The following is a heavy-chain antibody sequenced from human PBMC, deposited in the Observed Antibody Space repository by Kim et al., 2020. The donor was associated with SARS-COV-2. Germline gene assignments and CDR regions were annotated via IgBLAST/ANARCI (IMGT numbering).Heavy chain of an antibody. D-gene: IGHD6-19*01. CDR3: ARHSGWPSYYYYYMDV. V-gene: IGHV4-39*01. CDR2: IYYSGST. J-gene: IGHJ6*03. CDR1: GGSISSSSYY. Sequence: SETLSLTCTVSGGSISSSSYYWGWIRQPPGKGLEWIGSIYYSGSTYYNPSLKSRVTISVDTSKNQFSLTLSSVTAADTAVYYCARHSGWPSYYYYYMDVWGKGTTVTVS.